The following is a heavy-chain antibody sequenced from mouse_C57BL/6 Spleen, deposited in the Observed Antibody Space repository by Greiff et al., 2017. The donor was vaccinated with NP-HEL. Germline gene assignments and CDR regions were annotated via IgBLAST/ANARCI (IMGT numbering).Heavy chain of an antibody. J-gene: IGHJ3*01. CDR2: IYPRSGNT. CDR3: ARGGTTVVEEDAWFAY. CDR1: GYTFTSYG. Sequence: QVQLKQSGAELARPGASVKLSCKASGYTFTSYGISWVKQRTGQGLEWIGEIYPRSGNTYYNEKFKGKATLTADKSSSTAYMELRSLTSEDSAVYFCARGGTTVVEEDAWFAYWGQGTLVTVSA. V-gene: IGHV1-81*01. D-gene: IGHD1-1*01.